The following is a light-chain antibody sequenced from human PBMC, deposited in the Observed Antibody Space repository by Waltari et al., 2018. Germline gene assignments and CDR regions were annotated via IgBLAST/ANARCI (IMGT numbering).Light chain of an antibody. Sequence: QSVLTQPRSVSGSPGQPVAISCTGTSSDGGAFDYVSWYQQSPGKAPKVMIYGVYKRPSGVPVRFSGSKSGNTASLTISGLQAEDEADYYCCSYANAKWVFGGGTRLTVL. CDR3: CSYANAKWV. J-gene: IGLJ3*02. CDR2: GVY. V-gene: IGLV2-11*01. CDR1: SSDGGAFDY.